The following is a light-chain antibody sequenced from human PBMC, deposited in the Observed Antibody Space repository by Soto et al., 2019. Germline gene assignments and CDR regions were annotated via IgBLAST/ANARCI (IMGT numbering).Light chain of an antibody. CDR2: SNN. CDR1: SSNIGSNT. Sequence: QSVLTQPPSASGTPGQRVTISCSGSSSNIGSNTVNWYQQLPGTAPKLLIYSNNQRPSGVPDRFSGSKSGTSASLAISGRQFEDGAVYSCAAWDDSLIVYVFGPGPKVTV. CDR3: AAWDDSLIVYV. V-gene: IGLV1-44*01. J-gene: IGLJ1*01.